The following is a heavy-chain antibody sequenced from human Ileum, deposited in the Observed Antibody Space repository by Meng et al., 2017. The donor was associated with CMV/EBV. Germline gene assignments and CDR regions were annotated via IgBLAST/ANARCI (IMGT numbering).Heavy chain of an antibody. J-gene: IGHJ4*01. CDR2: IHSTGDT. D-gene: IGHD1-1*01. V-gene: IGHV4-4*07. Sequence: QVRLQEPVPGLLKPSETLSLTCIVWGDSTNKKYGNWARQPAGKGLEWIGRIHSTGDTYYNPSLKSRVTISIDTSKNQFFLNLNSVTAADTAMYYCARWVPGSPGFDFWGHGTLVTVSS. CDR3: ARWVPGSPGFDF. CDR1: GDSTNKKY.